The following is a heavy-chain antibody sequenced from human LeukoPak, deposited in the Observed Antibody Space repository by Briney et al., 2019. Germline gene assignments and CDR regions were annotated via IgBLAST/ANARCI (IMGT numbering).Heavy chain of an antibody. CDR2: TRNKANSNTT. CDR1: GFTFSDHY. V-gene: IGHV3-72*01. D-gene: IGHD3-3*01. J-gene: IGHJ4*02. Sequence: GGSLRVSCAAPGFTFSDHYVDCVRPAPGKRLGWVCRTRNKANSNTTEYAASVKGRFTISRDDYKNSLYLQMHSLKTEDAAVYYCARAVNTIFGGAFDYWGQGTLVTVSS. CDR3: ARAVNTIFGGAFDY.